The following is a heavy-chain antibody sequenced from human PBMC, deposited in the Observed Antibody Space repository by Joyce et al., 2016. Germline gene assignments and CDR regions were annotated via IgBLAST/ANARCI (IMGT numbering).Heavy chain of an antibody. CDR3: ARGLGTPYGMDV. CDR1: GGSISIHY. J-gene: IGHJ6*02. Sequence: QVQLQESGPGLVKPSETLSLTCTVSGGSISIHYWSWIRQPPGKRLEWMGYIYYSGSTNYHPSRKSRVTISVDTSKNQFSLKLRSVSAADTAVYYCARGLGTPYGMDVWGQGTTVTVSS. CDR2: IYYSGST. D-gene: IGHD7-27*01. V-gene: IGHV4-59*11.